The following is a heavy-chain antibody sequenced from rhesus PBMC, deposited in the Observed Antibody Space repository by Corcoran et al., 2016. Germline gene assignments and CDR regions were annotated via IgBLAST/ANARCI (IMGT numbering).Heavy chain of an antibody. D-gene: IGHD3-16*01. CDR3: ATSPGCYFRNY. Sequence: LVKPSETLSLTCAVSGDSFSSYWWGWIRQTPGKGLEWIGDINGNTGSTNFNPSLKSRVTISKDASKNQFSLKLSAVPAADTAVYYCATSPGCYFRNYWGQGVLVTVSS. CDR2: INGNTGST. J-gene: IGHJ4*01. V-gene: IGHV4-80*01. CDR1: GDSFSSYW.